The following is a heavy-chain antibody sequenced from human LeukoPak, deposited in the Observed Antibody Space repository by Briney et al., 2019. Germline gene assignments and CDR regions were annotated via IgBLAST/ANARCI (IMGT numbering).Heavy chain of an antibody. J-gene: IGHJ6*03. CDR3: ARAERGYSFYYYYMDV. CDR2: VKHDGSEK. V-gene: IGHV3-7*01. Sequence: GGSLRLSCAASGFIFSTYWMTWVRQAPGTGLEWVANVKHDGSEKYYVDSVKGRFTISRDNAKNSLYLQMHSLRAEDTAVYYCARAERGYSFYYYYMDVWGKGTTVTVSS. D-gene: IGHD5-18*01. CDR1: GFIFSTYW.